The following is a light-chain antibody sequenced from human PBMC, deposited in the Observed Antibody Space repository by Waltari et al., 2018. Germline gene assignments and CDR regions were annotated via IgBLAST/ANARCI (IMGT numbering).Light chain of an antibody. CDR2: EVS. V-gene: IGKV2D-29*01. CDR3: MQTTLLPLT. J-gene: IGKJ4*01. Sequence: EIVMTQSPLSLSVTPGQTASISCKSTQSLLHSDGKTYLNWYLQKPGQPPQLLIHEVSKRVSGVSDKFSGGGSGTDFTLKISRVEAEDVGLYYCMQTTLLPLTFGGGTKVEIK. CDR1: QSLLHSDGKTY.